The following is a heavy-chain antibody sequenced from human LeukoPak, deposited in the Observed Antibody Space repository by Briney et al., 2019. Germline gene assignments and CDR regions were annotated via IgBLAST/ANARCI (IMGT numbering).Heavy chain of an antibody. J-gene: IGHJ5*02. D-gene: IGHD3-10*01. V-gene: IGHV4-4*02. CDR1: GFTFSSYW. CDR2: IYHRGST. Sequence: GSLRLSCAASGFTFSSYWMSWVRQAPGKGLEWVGSIYHRGSTYYNPSLKSRVTISVDTSKNQFSLKLSSVTAADTAVYYCARDSGTTGEVKFDPWGQGTLVTVSS. CDR3: ARDSGTTGEVKFDP.